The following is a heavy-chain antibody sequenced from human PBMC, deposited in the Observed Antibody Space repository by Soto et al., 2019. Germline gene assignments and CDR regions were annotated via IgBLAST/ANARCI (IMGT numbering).Heavy chain of an antibody. J-gene: IGHJ4*02. Sequence: GESLKISCKGSGYIFSSYWIGGVRHMPGKGLEWMGIIYPGDSDTRYSPSFQGQVTISADKSISTAYLQWSSLKASDTAMYYCARLDFHLYYDSSGLELFAYSTQGTLVPVSS. CDR3: ARLDFHLYYDSSGLELFAY. CDR2: IYPGDSDT. D-gene: IGHD3-22*01. CDR1: GYIFSSYW. V-gene: IGHV5-51*01.